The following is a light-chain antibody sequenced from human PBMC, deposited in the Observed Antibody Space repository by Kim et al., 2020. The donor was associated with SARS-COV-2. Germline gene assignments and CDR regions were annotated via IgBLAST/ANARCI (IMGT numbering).Light chain of an antibody. CDR2: YDS. Sequence: SYELTQPPSVSVAPGKTARITCGGNNIGSKSVHWYQQKPGQAPVLVIYYDSDRPSGIPERFSGSNSGNTATLTISRVEAGDEADYYCQVWDSSSDLLYVFGTGTRSPS. CDR1: NIGSKS. J-gene: IGLJ1*01. V-gene: IGLV3-21*04. CDR3: QVWDSSSDLLYV.